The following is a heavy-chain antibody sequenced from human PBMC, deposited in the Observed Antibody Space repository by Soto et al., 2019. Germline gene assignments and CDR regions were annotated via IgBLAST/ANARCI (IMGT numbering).Heavy chain of an antibody. D-gene: IGHD5-18*01. CDR3: ARWSRNSYGYRGWFDP. V-gene: IGHV4-4*07. J-gene: IGHJ5*02. CDR2: IYTSGST. Sequence: SETLSLTCTVSGGSISIYYWSWIRQPAGKGLEWIGRIYTSGSTNYNPSLKSRVTMSVDTSKNQFSLKLSSVTAADTAVYYCARWSRNSYGYRGWFDPWGQGTLVTVSS. CDR1: GGSISIYY.